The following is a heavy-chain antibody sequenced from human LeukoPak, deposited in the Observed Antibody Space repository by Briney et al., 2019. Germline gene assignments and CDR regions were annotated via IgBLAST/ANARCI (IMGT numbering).Heavy chain of an antibody. CDR2: IVVGSGTT. CDR3: ASGLTMIVPPRDY. V-gene: IGHV1-58*02. Sequence: ASVKVSCKASGFTFSYSAMQWVRQARGQRLEWIGWIVVGSGTTSYAQKFQGRVTMTRDTSTSTVYMELSSLRSEDTAVYYCASGLTMIVPPRDYWGQGTLVTVSS. CDR1: GFTFSYSA. D-gene: IGHD3-22*01. J-gene: IGHJ4*02.